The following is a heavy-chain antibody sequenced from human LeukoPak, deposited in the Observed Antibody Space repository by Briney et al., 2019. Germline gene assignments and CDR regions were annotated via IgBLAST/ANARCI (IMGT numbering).Heavy chain of an antibody. Sequence: GGSLRLSCAASGFTFDDYAMHWVRQAPGKGLEWVSAISDNGRNTYYADSVKGRFTISRDNSKNTLYLQMKTLRAEDTAVYYFARGLYSSGWPFDYWGQGTLVTVSS. CDR3: ARGLYSSGWPFDY. CDR1: GFTFDDYA. J-gene: IGHJ4*02. D-gene: IGHD6-19*01. CDR2: ISDNGRNT. V-gene: IGHV3-23*01.